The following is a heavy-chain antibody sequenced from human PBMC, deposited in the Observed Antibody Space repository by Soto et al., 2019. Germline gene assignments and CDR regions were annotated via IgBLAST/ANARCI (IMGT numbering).Heavy chain of an antibody. J-gene: IGHJ4*02. CDR1: GGSISSGGYY. Sequence: LSLTCTVSGGSISSGGYYWSWIRQHPGKGLEWIGYIYYSGSTYYNPSLKSRVTISVDTSKNQFSLKLSSVTAADTAVYYCARAHSYGRIDYWGQGTLVTVSS. CDR3: ARAHSYGRIDY. V-gene: IGHV4-31*03. CDR2: IYYSGST. D-gene: IGHD5-18*01.